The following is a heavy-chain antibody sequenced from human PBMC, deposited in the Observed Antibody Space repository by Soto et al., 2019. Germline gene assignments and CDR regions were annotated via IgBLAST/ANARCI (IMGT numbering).Heavy chain of an antibody. CDR2: IHYRGST. V-gene: IGHV4-31*03. CDR1: GGFISSGGYY. CDR3: ARVRDAFGWDV. Sequence: QVQLQESGPGLVKPSETLSLTCRVSGGFISSGGYYWNWIRLHPATGLEWLGHIHYRGSTDYNPSLKSRPPMSIDRSKTQVPLELRSGTAADTAVYYWARVRDAFGWDVWGKGTPVTVSP. J-gene: IGHJ6*04. D-gene: IGHD2-2*01.